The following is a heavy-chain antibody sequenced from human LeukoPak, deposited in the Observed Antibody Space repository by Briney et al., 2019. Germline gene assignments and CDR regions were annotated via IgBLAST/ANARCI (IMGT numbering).Heavy chain of an antibody. D-gene: IGHD3-22*01. J-gene: IGHJ4*02. CDR2: IIPILGIA. CDR1: GGTFSSYA. CDR3: ARNYYDSGGYYYPDY. V-gene: IGHV1-69*04. Sequence: SVKVSCKASGGTFSSYAISWVRQAPGQGLEWMGSIIPILGIANYAQKFQGRVTITADKSTSTAYMELSSLRSEDTAVYYCARNYYDSGGYYYPDYWGQGTLVTVSS.